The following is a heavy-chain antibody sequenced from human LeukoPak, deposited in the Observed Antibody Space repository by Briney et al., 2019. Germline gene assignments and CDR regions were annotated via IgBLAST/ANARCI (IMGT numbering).Heavy chain of an antibody. CDR1: GFTFSNAW. CDR3: TTVPWKAGLPGY. V-gene: IGHV3-15*01. D-gene: IGHD1-1*01. Sequence: TGGSLRLSCAVSGFTFSNAWMSWVRQAPGKGREWVGRDKSKTDGGTTDYAAPVKGRFTISRDDSKNTPYQQMNSLKTEDTAVYYCTTVPWKAGLPGYWGQGTLVTVSS. J-gene: IGHJ4*02. CDR2: DKSKTDGGTT.